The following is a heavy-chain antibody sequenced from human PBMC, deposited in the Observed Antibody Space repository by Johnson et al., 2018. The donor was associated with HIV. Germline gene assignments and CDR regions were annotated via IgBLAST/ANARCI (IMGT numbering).Heavy chain of an antibody. Sequence: VQLVESGGVVVQPGGSLRLSCAASGFTFDDYAMHWVRQPPGKGLEWVSLISGSGGSTYYADSVKGRFTISRDNAKNSLYLQMNSLRAEDTALYYCAKDMTPSQLAAFDIWGQGTMVTVSS. J-gene: IGHJ3*02. CDR3: AKDMTPSQLAAFDI. CDR2: ISGSGGST. V-gene: IGHV3-43D*04. D-gene: IGHD6-13*01. CDR1: GFTFDDYA.